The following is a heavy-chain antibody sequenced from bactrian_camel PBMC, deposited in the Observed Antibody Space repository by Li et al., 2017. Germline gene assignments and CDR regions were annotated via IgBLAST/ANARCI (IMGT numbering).Heavy chain of an antibody. D-gene: IGHD1*01. Sequence: HVQLVESGGGSVQPGGSLRLSCTVFGYTFSRNCLGWFRQAPGKEREAVASIYSGGRGTYYADSVKGRFTMSRDNDWRTVYLQTNSLKSEDTALYYCATRGVVAGLGYWGQGTQVTV. V-gene: IGHV3S54*01. CDR2: IYSGGRGT. J-gene: IGHJ4*01. CDR3: ATRGVVAGLGY. CDR1: GYTFSRNC.